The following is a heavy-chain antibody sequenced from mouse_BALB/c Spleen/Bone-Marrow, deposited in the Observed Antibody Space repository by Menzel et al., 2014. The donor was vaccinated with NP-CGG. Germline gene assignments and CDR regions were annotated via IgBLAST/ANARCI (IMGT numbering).Heavy chain of an antibody. CDR1: GFNIRDTY. D-gene: IGHD1-2*01. CDR3: ASATTATFYAMDY. J-gene: IGHJ4*01. Sequence: EVKLMESGAELVKPGASVKLSCTVSGFNIRDTYMHWVKQRPEQGLEWNGRIDPANGNTKYDPKFLGKATITADTSSNTAYLQLSSLTSEDTAVYYCASATTATFYAMDYWGQGTSVTVSS. V-gene: IGHV14-3*02. CDR2: IDPANGNT.